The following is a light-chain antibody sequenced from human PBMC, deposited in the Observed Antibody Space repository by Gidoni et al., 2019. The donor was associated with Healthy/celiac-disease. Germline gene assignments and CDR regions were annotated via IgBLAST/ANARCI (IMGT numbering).Light chain of an antibody. CDR3: QQYYSTLWT. CDR2: LES. V-gene: IGKV4-1*01. CDR1: QSVLYSSNNKNY. J-gene: IGKJ1*01. Sequence: DIVMTQSPDSLAVSLGERATINCKSSQSVLYSSNNKNYLAWYQQKPGQPPKLLIYLESTRESGVPDRFSGSGSGTDFTLTISILQAEDVAVYYCQQYYSTLWTFGQGTKVEIK.